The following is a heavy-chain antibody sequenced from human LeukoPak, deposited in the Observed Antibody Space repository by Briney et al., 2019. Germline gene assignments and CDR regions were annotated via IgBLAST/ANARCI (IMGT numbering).Heavy chain of an antibody. D-gene: IGHD6-13*01. J-gene: IGHJ4*02. CDR2: VYHSGTT. Sequence: SETLSLTCAVSGGSISSSNWWSWVRQPPGKGLEWIGEVYHSGTTNYNPSLKSRVTISVDKSKNQFSLKLSSVTAADTAVYYCARGGSSWQTGYIDYWGQGTLVTVSS. CDR1: GGSISSSNW. CDR3: ARGGSSWQTGYIDY. V-gene: IGHV4-4*02.